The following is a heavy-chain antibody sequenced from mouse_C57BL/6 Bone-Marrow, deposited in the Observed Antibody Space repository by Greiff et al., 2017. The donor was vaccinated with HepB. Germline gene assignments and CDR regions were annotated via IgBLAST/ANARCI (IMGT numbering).Heavy chain of an antibody. J-gene: IGHJ2*01. V-gene: IGHV1-19*01. CDR1: GYTFTDYY. CDR2: INPYNGGT. Sequence: EVQLQQSGPVLVKPGASVKMSCKASGYTFTDYYMNWVKQSHGKSLEWIGVINPYNGGTSYNQKFKGKATLTVDKSSSTAYMELNSLTSEDSAVYYCARCGGYDDYFDSWGQGTTLTVSS. CDR3: ARCGGYDDYFDS. D-gene: IGHD2-2*01.